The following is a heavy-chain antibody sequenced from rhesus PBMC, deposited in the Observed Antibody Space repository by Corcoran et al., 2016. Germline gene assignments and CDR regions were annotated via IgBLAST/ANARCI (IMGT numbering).Heavy chain of an antibody. Sequence: VQLQESGPGLVKPSETLSLTCAVSGASLSSSYYYWNWIRQAPGKGLGGIGYISYSGSTSYNPSLKSRVTLSVDTSKNQFSLKLSSVTAADTAVYYCARDLLYWGEPMDWGQGVLVTVSS. CDR3: ARDLLYWGEPMD. V-gene: IGHV4-122*02. CDR1: GASLSSSYYY. CDR2: ISYSGST. D-gene: IGHD3-34*01. J-gene: IGHJ4*01.